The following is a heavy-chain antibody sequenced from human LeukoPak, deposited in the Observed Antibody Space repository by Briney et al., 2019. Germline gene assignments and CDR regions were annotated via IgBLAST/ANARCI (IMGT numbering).Heavy chain of an antibody. CDR3: ARGYCSSTSCFIDY. CDR2: ISSGSSYI. D-gene: IGHD2-2*01. J-gene: IGHJ4*02. CDR1: GFTFNSCS. Sequence: PGGSLRLSCAASGFTFNSCSMNWVRQAPGKGLEWVSSISSGSSYIYYADSVKGRFTISRDNAKNSLSLQMNSLRAEDTAVYYCARGYCSSTSCFIDYWGQGTLVTVSS. V-gene: IGHV3-21*01.